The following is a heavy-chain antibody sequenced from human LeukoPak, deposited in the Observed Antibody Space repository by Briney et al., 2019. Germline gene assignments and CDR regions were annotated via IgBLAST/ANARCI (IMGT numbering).Heavy chain of an antibody. J-gene: IGHJ4*02. CDR2: IYSGGST. CDR1: GFTVSSNY. D-gene: IGHD1-26*01. CDR3: ATPRMGSYRLFDY. V-gene: IGHV3-66*01. Sequence: PGGSLRLSCAASGFTVSSNYMSWVRQAPGKGLEWVSVIYSGGSTYYADSVKGRFTISRDNSKNTLYLQMNSLRAEDTAVYYCATPRMGSYRLFDYWGQGTLVTVSS.